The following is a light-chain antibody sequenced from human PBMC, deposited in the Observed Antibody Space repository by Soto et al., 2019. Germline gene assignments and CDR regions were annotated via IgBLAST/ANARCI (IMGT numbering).Light chain of an antibody. V-gene: IGKV3-20*01. CDR1: QSVSSSS. J-gene: IGKJ1*01. CDR2: GAS. CDR3: QQYGSSPET. Sequence: IVLTQSPGTLSLSPGERATLSCRASQSVSSSSLAWYQQKPGQAPRLLIYGASSRATGIPDRFSGSGSGTDFTLTISGLEPEDFAVDFCQQYGSSPETFGQGTKVEIK.